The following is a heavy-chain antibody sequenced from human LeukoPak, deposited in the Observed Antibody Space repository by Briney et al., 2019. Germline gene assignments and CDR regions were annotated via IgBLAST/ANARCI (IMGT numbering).Heavy chain of an antibody. CDR3: AREEDLFDY. CDR1: GGSISSSSYY. J-gene: IGHJ4*02. D-gene: IGHD2-15*01. Sequence: PSETLSLTCTVSGGSISSSSYYWGWIRQPPGKGLEWIGSIYYSGSTYYNPSLKSRVTISVDTSKNQFSLKLSSVTAADTAVYYCAREEDLFDYWGQGTLVTVSS. V-gene: IGHV4-39*07. CDR2: IYYSGST.